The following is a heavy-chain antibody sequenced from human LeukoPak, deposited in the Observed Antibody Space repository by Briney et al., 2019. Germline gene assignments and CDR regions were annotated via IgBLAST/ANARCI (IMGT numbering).Heavy chain of an antibody. J-gene: IGHJ4*02. CDR3: ARVISGYSGSYFSSNGLDY. V-gene: IGHV1-69*13. CDR2: IIPILGTA. D-gene: IGHD1-26*01. CDR1: GGTFSSYA. Sequence: SVKVSCTASGGTFSSYAISWVRQAPGQGLEWMGGIIPILGTANYAQKFQGRVTITADESTSTAYMELSSLRSEDTAVYYCARVISGYSGSYFSSNGLDYWGQGTLVTVSS.